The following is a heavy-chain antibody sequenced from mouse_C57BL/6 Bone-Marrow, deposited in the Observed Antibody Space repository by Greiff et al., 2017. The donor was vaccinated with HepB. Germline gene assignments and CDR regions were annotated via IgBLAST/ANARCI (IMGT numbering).Heavy chain of an antibody. CDR3: ARQDTTVVATPYWYFDV. CDR2: ISNGGGST. CDR1: GFTFSDYY. V-gene: IGHV5-12*01. D-gene: IGHD1-1*01. J-gene: IGHJ1*03. Sequence: EVQGVESGGGLVQPGGSLKLSCAASGFTFSDYYMYWVRQTPEKRLEWVAYISNGGGSTYYPDTVKGRFTISRDNAKNTLYLQMSRLKSEDTAMYYCARQDTTVVATPYWYFDVWGTGTTVTVSS.